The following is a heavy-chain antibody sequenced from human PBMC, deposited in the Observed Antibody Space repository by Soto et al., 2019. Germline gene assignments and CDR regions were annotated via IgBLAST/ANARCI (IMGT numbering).Heavy chain of an antibody. Sequence: ASVKVSCKASGYTFTGYYIHWVRQAPGQGLEWMGWINPNSGGTNHAQKFQGWVTMTRDTSISTAYMELSRLRSDDTAVYYCARACGSGGSCYAFDIWGQGTMVTVSS. CDR3: ARACGSGGSCYAFDI. CDR1: GYTFTGYY. D-gene: IGHD2-15*01. J-gene: IGHJ3*02. CDR2: INPNSGGT. V-gene: IGHV1-2*04.